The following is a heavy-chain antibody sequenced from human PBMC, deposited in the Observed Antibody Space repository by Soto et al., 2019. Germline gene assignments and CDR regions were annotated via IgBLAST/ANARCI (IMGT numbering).Heavy chain of an antibody. V-gene: IGHV3-33*01. J-gene: IGHJ6*02. Sequence: QVQLVESGGGVVQPGRSLRLSCAASGFTFSSYGMHWVRQAPGKGLEWVAVIWYDGSNKYYADSVKGRFTISRDNSKNTLYLQMNSLRAEDTAVYYCARRRYYYDSSGYYCALYYYYGMDVWGQGTTVTVSS. D-gene: IGHD3-22*01. CDR3: ARRRYYYDSSGYYCALYYYYGMDV. CDR2: IWYDGSNK. CDR1: GFTFSSYG.